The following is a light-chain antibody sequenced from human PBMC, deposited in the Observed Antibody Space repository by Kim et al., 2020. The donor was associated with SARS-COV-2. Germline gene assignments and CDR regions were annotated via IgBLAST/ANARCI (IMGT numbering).Light chain of an antibody. CDR2: GAS. J-gene: IGKJ2*01. CDR3: HQYGSSPYT. Sequence: LSPGERATLPCRASQSVRSNYLAWFQQKPGQAPRLLINGASSRATGIPDRFSGSGSGTDFSLTISRLEPEDFAVYYCHQYGSSPYTFGQGTKLEI. V-gene: IGKV3-20*01. CDR1: QSVRSNY.